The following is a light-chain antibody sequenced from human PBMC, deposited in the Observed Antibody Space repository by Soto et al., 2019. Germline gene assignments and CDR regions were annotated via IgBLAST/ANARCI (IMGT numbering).Light chain of an antibody. CDR2: GAS. CDR3: QQYVTSSPRT. V-gene: IGKV3-20*01. J-gene: IGKJ1*01. CDR1: QSVSNS. Sequence: EVVMTQSPATLSVSPGERATLSCRASQSVSNSLAWYQQKPGQAPRLLIYGASNRATGIPDRFSGSGSGTDFTLTITRLEPEDFAVYYCQQYVTSSPRTFGQGAKVDNK.